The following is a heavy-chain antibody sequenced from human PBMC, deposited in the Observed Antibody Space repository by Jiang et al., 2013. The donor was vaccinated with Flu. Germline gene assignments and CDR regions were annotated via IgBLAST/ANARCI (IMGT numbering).Heavy chain of an antibody. V-gene: IGHV1-2*02. CDR3: AREKRPMPIDF. D-gene: IGHD2-2*01. J-gene: IGHJ4*02. CDR1: GYTFTGYY. CDR2: INPNSGGT. Sequence: SGAEVKKPWAPVKVSCKTSGYTFTGYYMHWVRQAPGQGLECMGWINPNSGGTNYAWKFQDRVTMTRDTSISTAYMELRRLTSDDTAVYYCAREKRPMPIDFWGQGTLVTVSS.